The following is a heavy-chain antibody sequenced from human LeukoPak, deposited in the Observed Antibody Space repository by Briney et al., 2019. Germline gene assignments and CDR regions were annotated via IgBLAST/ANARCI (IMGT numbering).Heavy chain of an antibody. CDR2: IIPILSIA. V-gene: IGHV1-69*04. J-gene: IGHJ6*02. D-gene: IGHD4-17*01. CDR3: ARGKVTTYYGMDV. Sequence: GASVKVSCKASGGTFSSYAISWVRQAPGQGLEWMGRIIPILSIANYAQKFQGRVTITADKSTSTAYMELSSLRSEDTAVYYCARGKVTTYYGMDVWGQGTTVTVSS. CDR1: GGTFSSYA.